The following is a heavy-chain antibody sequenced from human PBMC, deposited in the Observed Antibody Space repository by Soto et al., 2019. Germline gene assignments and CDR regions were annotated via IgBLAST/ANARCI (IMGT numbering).Heavy chain of an antibody. V-gene: IGHV4-39*07. CDR2: IYYSGST. CDR3: ARDRLMATAGTARHYFGLDV. Sequence: SETLSLTCTASGGSISSSSYYWGWIRQPPGKGLEWIGYIYYSGSTYYNPSLKSRVTISVDTSKNQFSLNLSSVTAADTAVYYCARDRLMATAGTARHYFGLDVWGQGTTVTVSS. J-gene: IGHJ6*02. D-gene: IGHD5-18*01. CDR1: GGSISSSSYY.